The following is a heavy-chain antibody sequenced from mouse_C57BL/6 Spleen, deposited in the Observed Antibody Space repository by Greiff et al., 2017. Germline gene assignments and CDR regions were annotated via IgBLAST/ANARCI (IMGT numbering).Heavy chain of an antibody. CDR2: IHPSDSDT. CDR3: AIWDDCDERYAMDY. J-gene: IGHJ4*01. Sequence: QVQLQQPGAELVKPGASVKVSCKASGYTFTSYWMHWVKQRPGQGLEWIGRIHPSDSDTNYNQKFKGKATLTVDKSSSTAYMQLSSLTSEDSAVYYCAIWDDCDERYAMDYWGQGTSVTVSS. D-gene: IGHD2-4*01. V-gene: IGHV1-74*01. CDR1: GYTFTSYW.